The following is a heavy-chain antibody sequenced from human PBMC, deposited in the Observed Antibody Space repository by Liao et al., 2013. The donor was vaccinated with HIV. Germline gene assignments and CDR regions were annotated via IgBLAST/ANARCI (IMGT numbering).Heavy chain of an antibody. CDR1: GASISDYY. J-gene: IGHJ3*02. D-gene: IGHD7-27*01. CDR3: ARDIRIAAPGEPDAFDI. V-gene: IGHV4-59*01. Sequence: QVQLQESGPGLVKPSETLSLTCTVSGASISDYYWSWIRQPPEKGLEWIGYIYYSGDTNYNPSLQSRVTISVDTSKNQFSLRLSSVTAADTALYYCARDIRIAAPGEPDAFDIWGQGTMVTVSS. CDR2: IYYSGDT.